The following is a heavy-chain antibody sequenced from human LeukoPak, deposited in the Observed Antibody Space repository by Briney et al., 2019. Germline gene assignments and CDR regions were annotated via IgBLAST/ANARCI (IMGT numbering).Heavy chain of an antibody. CDR3: ARGGILYDMDV. D-gene: IGHD6-13*01. V-gene: IGHV3-23*01. J-gene: IGHJ6*02. CDR2: ISGSGGNT. CDR1: RFTFSAYS. Sequence: PGGSLRLSCAASRFTFSAYSMTWVRQAPGKGLEWVSAISGSGGNTYYADSVKGRFTISRDNSKNTLYLQMNSLRAEDTAAYYCARGGILYDMDVWGQGTTVTVSS.